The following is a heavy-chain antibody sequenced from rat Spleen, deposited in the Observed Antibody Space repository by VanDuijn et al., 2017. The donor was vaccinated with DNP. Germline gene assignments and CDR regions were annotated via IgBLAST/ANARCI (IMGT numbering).Heavy chain of an antibody. Sequence: EVQLVESGGGLVQPGRSMKLSCAASGFTFSNYYMAWVRQASTKGLEWVAYINYDGGSTYYGDSVKGRFTISRDNAKTTLYLQMNSLRSEDMATYYCARHYGHNGFDYWGQGVMVTVSS. CDR2: INYDGGST. CDR1: GFTFSNYY. D-gene: IGHD1-11*01. J-gene: IGHJ2*01. V-gene: IGHV5-22*01. CDR3: ARHYGHNGFDY.